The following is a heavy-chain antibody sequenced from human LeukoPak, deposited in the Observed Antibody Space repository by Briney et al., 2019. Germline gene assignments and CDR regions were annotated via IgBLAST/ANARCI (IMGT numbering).Heavy chain of an antibody. D-gene: IGHD6-13*01. V-gene: IGHV3-66*01. CDR3: ARALTGYSSSGSWFDP. Sequence: QASETLSLTCAVYGGSFSGYYWSWVRQAPGKGLEWVSVIYSGGSTYYADSVKGRFTISRDNSKNTLYLQMNSLRAEDTAVYYCARALTGYSSSGSWFDPWGQGTLVTVSS. CDR2: IYSGGST. J-gene: IGHJ5*02. CDR1: GGSFSGYY.